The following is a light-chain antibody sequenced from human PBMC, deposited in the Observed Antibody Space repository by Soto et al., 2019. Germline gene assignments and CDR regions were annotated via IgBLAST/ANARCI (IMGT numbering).Light chain of an antibody. V-gene: IGLV1-47*01. CDR2: RNN. CDR3: AAWDDSLSEV. Sequence: QTVVTQPPSASGTPGQRVTISCSGSSSNIGSNYVYWYQQLPGTAPKLLIYRNNQRPSGVHHRFSGSKSGTSASLAISGLRSEEEADYYCAAWDDSLSEVFGGGTKLTVL. J-gene: IGLJ3*02. CDR1: SSNIGSNY.